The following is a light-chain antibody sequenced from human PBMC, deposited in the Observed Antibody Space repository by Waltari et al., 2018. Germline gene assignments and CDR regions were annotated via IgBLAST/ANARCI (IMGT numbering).Light chain of an antibody. Sequence: DIVLSQSPAILSLSPGDRATLSCRASQNVNNYIGWYQQKTGQAPRLLIYDASYRATGIPARFSGSGSGTDFTLTISSLEPEDFAVYYCQQRGNWPPSFGGGTKVEIK. J-gene: IGKJ4*01. V-gene: IGKV3-11*01. CDR1: QNVNNY. CDR3: QQRGNWPPS. CDR2: DAS.